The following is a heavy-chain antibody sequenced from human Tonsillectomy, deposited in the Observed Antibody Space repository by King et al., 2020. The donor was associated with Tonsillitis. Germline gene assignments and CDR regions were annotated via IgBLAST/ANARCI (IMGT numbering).Heavy chain of an antibody. CDR3: AKDFRHYYDVYYGMEV. Sequence: VRLVQSGGGVVQPGRSPRLSCAASGFTFSSYAMYWVRQAPGKGLEWVAIISNDGNKKQYADSVKGRFTISRDNSRNTLYLEMIRLRAEDTGVYYCAKDFRHYYDVYYGMEVWGHGTTVTVSS. V-gene: IGHV3-30*18. D-gene: IGHD3-3*01. CDR1: GFTFSSYA. J-gene: IGHJ6*02. CDR2: ISNDGNKK.